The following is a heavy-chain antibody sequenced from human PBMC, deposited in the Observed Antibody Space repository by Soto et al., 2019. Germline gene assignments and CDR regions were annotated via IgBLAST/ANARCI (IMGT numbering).Heavy chain of an antibody. V-gene: IGHV1-18*01. Sequence: GASVKVSCKASGYTFTSYGISWVRQAPGQGLERMGWISAYNGNTNYAQKLQGRVTMTTDTSTSTAYMELRSLRSDDTAVYYCARVSEDMMAPDYYYYGMDVWGQGTTVTVSS. D-gene: IGHD5-12*01. J-gene: IGHJ6*02. CDR1: GYTFTSYG. CDR3: ARVSEDMMAPDYYYYGMDV. CDR2: ISAYNGNT.